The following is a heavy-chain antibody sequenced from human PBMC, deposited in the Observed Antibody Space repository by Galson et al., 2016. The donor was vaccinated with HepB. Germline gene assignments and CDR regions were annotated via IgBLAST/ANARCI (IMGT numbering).Heavy chain of an antibody. D-gene: IGHD2-15*01. CDR2: VFYTGSA. V-gene: IGHV4-61*01. CDR3: AGYCSGAGYTGALDI. J-gene: IGHJ4*02. Sequence: SETLSLTCTVSGGSLSRGSYYWSWIRQPPGKGLEWIGYVFYTGSASYNPSLKSRVTISVDPSKNQLSLDLRSVTAADTAVYFCAGYCSGAGYTGALDIWGQGTLVTVSS. CDR1: GGSLSRGSYY.